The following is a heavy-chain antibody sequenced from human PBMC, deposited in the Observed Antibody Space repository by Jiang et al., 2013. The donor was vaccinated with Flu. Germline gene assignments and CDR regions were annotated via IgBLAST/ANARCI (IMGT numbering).Heavy chain of an antibody. V-gene: IGHV2-5*02. Sequence: KPTQTLTLTCTFSGFSLSTSGVGVGWIRQPPGKALEWLALIYWDDDKRYSPSLKSRLTITKDTSKNQVVLTMTNMDPVDTATYYCAHKTGIDCGGGSCYSFSYWGQGTLVTVSS. CDR1: GFSLSTSGVG. D-gene: IGHD2-15*01. CDR2: IYWDDDK. CDR3: AHKTGIDCGGGSCYSFSY. J-gene: IGHJ4*02.